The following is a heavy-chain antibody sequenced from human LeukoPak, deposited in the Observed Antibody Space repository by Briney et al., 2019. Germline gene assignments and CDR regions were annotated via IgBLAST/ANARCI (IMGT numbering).Heavy chain of an antibody. J-gene: IGHJ5*02. V-gene: IGHV3-33*01. CDR2: IWYDGSNK. CDR1: GFTFSSYG. Sequence: GGSQRLSCAASGFTFSSYGMHWVRQAPGKGLEWVAVIWYDGSNKYYADSVKGRFTISRDNSKNTLYLQMNGLRAEDTAVYYCARELYGDYSNWFDPWGQGTLVTVSS. D-gene: IGHD4-17*01. CDR3: ARELYGDYSNWFDP.